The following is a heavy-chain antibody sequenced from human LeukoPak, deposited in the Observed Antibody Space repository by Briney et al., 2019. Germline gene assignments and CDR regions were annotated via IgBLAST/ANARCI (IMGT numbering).Heavy chain of an antibody. CDR3: ARWDSYHFDY. CDR1: AGSISSYY. V-gene: IGHV4-59*08. CDR2: IHYTGSS. D-gene: IGHD3-16*02. Sequence: SETLSLTCSVSAGSISSYYWSWIRQPPGKGLEWIGYIHYTGSSNYNPSLKSRVTISLDMSKNQFSLKLTSVIAADTAVYYCARWDSYHFDYLGQGILVTVSS. J-gene: IGHJ4*02.